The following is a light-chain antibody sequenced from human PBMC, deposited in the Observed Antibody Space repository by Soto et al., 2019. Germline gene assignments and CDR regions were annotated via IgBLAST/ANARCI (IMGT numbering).Light chain of an antibody. Sequence: EIVLTQSPGTLSLSPGERATLSCRASQSVSNTYLAWYQQKPGQAPRLLIYGASSRATGIPDRFSGSGSGHDFTLTISRLEPEDCAVYYCQQFAGLWTFGQGTKVEIK. CDR2: GAS. CDR3: QQFAGLWT. J-gene: IGKJ1*01. CDR1: QSVSNTY. V-gene: IGKV3-20*01.